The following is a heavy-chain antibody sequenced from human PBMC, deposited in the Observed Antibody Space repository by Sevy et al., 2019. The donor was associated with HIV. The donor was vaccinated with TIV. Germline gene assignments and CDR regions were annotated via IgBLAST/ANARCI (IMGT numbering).Heavy chain of an antibody. CDR1: GFTFSDYY. D-gene: IGHD6-13*01. V-gene: IGHV3-11*06. J-gene: IGHJ4*02. CDR2: ISSSSSYT. Sequence: GGSLRLSCAASGFTFSDYYMSWIRQAPGKGLEWVSYISSSSSYTNYANSVKGRFTISRDNAKNSLYLQMNSLRAEDTAVYYCARHPYSSSFDYWGQGTLVTVSS. CDR3: ARHPYSSSFDY.